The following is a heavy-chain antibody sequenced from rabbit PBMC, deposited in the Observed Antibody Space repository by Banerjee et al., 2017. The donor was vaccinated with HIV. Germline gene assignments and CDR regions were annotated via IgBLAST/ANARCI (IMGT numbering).Heavy chain of an antibody. D-gene: IGHD8-1*01. Sequence: QSLEESGGGLVKPGASLTLTCKASGFSFNSGYDMCWVRQAPGKGLEWIACIYAGSSGNTYSATWATGRFTISKTSSTTVTLQMTCLTVADTATYFCARDAGTSFSTYGMDLWGPGTLVTVS. J-gene: IGHJ6*01. CDR1: GFSFNSGYD. CDR3: ARDAGTSFSTYGMDL. CDR2: IYAGSSGNT. V-gene: IGHV1S40*01.